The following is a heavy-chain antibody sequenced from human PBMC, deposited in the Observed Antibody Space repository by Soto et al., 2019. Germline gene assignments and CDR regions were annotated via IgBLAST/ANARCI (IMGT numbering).Heavy chain of an antibody. J-gene: IGHJ6*02. CDR2: IKQDGGEK. D-gene: IGHD2-15*01. Sequence: GGSLRLSCADSGFTFSTYWMSWVRQAPGKGLEWVANIKQDGGEKNYVDSVKGRFTISRDNAKNSLYLQMNSLRVADTAMYYCARDRRTYCWDQKYGMDVWGQGTAVTVYS. V-gene: IGHV3-7*03. CDR1: GFTFSTYW. CDR3: ARDRRTYCWDQKYGMDV.